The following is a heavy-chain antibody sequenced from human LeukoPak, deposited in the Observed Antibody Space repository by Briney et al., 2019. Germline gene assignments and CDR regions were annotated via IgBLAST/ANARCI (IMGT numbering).Heavy chain of an antibody. Sequence: SETLSLTCTVSGGSISSSSYYWGWIRQPPGKGLEWIGSIYYSGSTYYNPSLKSRVTISVDTSKNQFSLKLSSVTAADTAVYYCARHRPVVVTAIPDAFDIWGQGTMVTVSS. CDR2: IYYSGST. CDR1: GGSISSSSYY. J-gene: IGHJ3*02. D-gene: IGHD2-21*02. CDR3: ARHRPVVVTAIPDAFDI. V-gene: IGHV4-39*07.